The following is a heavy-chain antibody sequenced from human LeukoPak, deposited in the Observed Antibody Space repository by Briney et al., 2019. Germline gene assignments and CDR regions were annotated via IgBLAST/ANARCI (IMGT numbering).Heavy chain of an antibody. CDR1: GFTFTTYG. J-gene: IGHJ4*02. CDR3: ARDWNNYLDY. D-gene: IGHD1/OR15-1a*01. V-gene: IGHV3-30*02. Sequence: GGSLRLSCAASGFTFTTYGMHWVRQAPGKGLEWVSFIRYDGSNKYYIDSVKGRFTTSRDNYKNTLHLQMNSLRVEDTAVYYCARDWNNYLDYGGQGPRVTVSA. CDR2: IRYDGSNK.